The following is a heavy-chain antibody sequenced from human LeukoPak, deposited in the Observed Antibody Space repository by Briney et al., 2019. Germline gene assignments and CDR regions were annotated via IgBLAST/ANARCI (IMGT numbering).Heavy chain of an antibody. CDR2: KSFDGTHI. D-gene: IGHD3-10*02. CDR1: GFTFCSYA. Sequence: GRSLRLSCAASGFTFCSYAMHWVRQAPGKGLEWVAVKSFDGTHIYYADSVKGRFTISRDNSKNTLYLQMNSLRAEDTAVYYCARCSGYGMDVWGQGTTVTVSS. J-gene: IGHJ6*02. V-gene: IGHV3-30-3*01. CDR3: ARCSGYGMDV.